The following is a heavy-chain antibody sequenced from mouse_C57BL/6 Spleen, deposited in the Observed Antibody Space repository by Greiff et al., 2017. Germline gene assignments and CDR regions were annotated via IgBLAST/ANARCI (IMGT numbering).Heavy chain of an antibody. Sequence: VQLQQSGAELVRPGASVKLSCKASGYTFTDYYINWVKQRPGQGLEWIARIYPGSGNTYYNEKFKGKATLTAEKSSSTAYMQLSSLTSEDSAVYFCARGADYDGGFAYWGQGTLVTVSA. CDR1: GYTFTDYY. D-gene: IGHD2-4*01. CDR3: ARGADYDGGFAY. CDR2: IYPGSGNT. V-gene: IGHV1-76*01. J-gene: IGHJ3*01.